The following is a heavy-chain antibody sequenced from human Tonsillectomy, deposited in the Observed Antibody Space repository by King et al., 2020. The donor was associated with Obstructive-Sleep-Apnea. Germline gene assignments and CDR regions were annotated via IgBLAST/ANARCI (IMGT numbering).Heavy chain of an antibody. D-gene: IGHD5-12*01. CDR2: IDWDDDK. CDR3: ARTLWDIVMDPYFDY. V-gene: IGHV2-70*01. Sequence: TLKESGPALVKPTQTLTLTCSFSGFSFSASGMGVSWIRQPPGRALEWLAHIDWDDDKHYSTSLKTRLTISKGTSKNQVVLRMTDTDPVDTATYYCARTLWDIVMDPYFDYWGQGTLVTVSS. CDR1: GFSFSASGMG. J-gene: IGHJ4*02.